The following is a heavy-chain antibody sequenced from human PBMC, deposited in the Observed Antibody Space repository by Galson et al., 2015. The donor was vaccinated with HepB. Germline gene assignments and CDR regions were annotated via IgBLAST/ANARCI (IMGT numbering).Heavy chain of an antibody. Sequence: SLRLSCAASGFTFSSYSMNWVRQAPGKGLEWVSSISSSNSYIYYADSVKGRFTISRDNSKNTLYLQMNSLRAEDTAVYYCARDRSIAARGGAFDIWGQGTMVTVSS. D-gene: IGHD6-6*01. CDR1: GFTFSSYS. CDR2: ISSSNSYI. V-gene: IGHV3-21*01. CDR3: ARDRSIAARGGAFDI. J-gene: IGHJ3*02.